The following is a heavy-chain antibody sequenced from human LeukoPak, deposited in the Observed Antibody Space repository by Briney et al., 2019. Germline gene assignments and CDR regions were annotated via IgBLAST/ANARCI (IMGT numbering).Heavy chain of an antibody. CDR3: ARTYYYDSSGYYPFDY. V-gene: IGHV4-59*01. J-gene: IGHJ4*02. CDR2: IYYSGST. D-gene: IGHD3-22*01. Sequence: SETLSLTCTVSGGSISSYYWSWIRQPPGKGLEWIGYIYYSGSTNYNPSLKSRVTISVDTSKNQFSLKLSSVTAADTAVYYCARTYYYDSSGYYPFDYWGQGTLVTVSS. CDR1: GGSISSYY.